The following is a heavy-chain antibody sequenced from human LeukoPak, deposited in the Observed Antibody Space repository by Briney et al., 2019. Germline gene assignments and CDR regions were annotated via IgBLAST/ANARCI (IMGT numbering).Heavy chain of an antibody. CDR1: GFTVSSNY. CDR2: IYSGGST. CDR3: ARDPKWGYFDY. V-gene: IGHV3-53*01. Sequence: GGSLRLSCAASGFTVSSNYMSWVRQAPGKGLEWVSVIYSGGSTYYAGSVKGRFTISRDNSKNTLYLQMNSLRAEDTAVYYCARDPKWGYFDYWGQGTLVTVSS. D-gene: IGHD7-27*01. J-gene: IGHJ4*02.